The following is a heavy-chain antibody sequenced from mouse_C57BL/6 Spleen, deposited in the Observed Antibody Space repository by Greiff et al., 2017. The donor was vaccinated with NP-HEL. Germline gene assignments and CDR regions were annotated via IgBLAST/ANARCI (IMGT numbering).Heavy chain of an antibody. Sequence: QVQLQQPGAELVKPGASVKLSCKASGYTFTSYWMQWVKQRPGQGLEWIGEIDPSDSYTNYNQKFKGKATLTVDTSSSTAYMQLSSLTSEDSAVYYCARFITTVDFDYWGQGTTLTVSS. CDR2: IDPSDSYT. CDR3: ARFITTVDFDY. J-gene: IGHJ2*01. V-gene: IGHV1-50*01. CDR1: GYTFTSYW. D-gene: IGHD1-1*01.